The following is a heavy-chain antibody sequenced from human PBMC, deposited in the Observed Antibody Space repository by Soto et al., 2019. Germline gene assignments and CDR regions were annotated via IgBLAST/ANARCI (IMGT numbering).Heavy chain of an antibody. J-gene: IGHJ5*02. V-gene: IGHV1-18*04. CDR2: ISAYNGNT. CDR1: GYTFTSYG. D-gene: IGHD3-22*01. Sequence: QVQLVQSGAEVKKPGASVKVSCKASGYTFTSYGISWVRQAPGQGLEWMGRISAYNGNTNYAQKLQVRVTMTTDTSTSTAYMELRSLRSDDTAVYYCARDKDYYDSSGSGWFDPWGQGTLVTVSS. CDR3: ARDKDYYDSSGSGWFDP.